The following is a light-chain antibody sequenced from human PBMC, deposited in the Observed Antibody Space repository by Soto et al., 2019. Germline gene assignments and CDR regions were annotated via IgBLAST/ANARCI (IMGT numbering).Light chain of an antibody. Sequence: DIQMTQSPSSLSASVGDRVTITCRASQSISSYLNWYQQKPGKAPKLLIYAASSLQSGVPSRFSGSGSGTDFTLTISSLQPEDFATYYRQQSYCTPPYTFGQGTKLEIK. CDR1: QSISSY. CDR2: AAS. CDR3: QQSYCTPPYT. J-gene: IGKJ2*01. V-gene: IGKV1-39*01.